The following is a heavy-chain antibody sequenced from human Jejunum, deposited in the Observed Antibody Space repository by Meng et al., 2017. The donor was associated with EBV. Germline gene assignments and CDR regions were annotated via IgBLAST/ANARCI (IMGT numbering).Heavy chain of an antibody. CDR1: GYTFTNYH. D-gene: IGHD6-25*01. J-gene: IGHJ5*02. V-gene: IGHV1-46*01. Sequence: QVQLVQSGAEVKKPGASVKVSCKSSGYTFTNYHMHWVRQAPGQGVEWKGIINPSGSRTTYAQIFQGRVTMTRDTSTSTDYMELSSLRSEDTAVYYCARDNSIAAIGSWWFDPWGQGPLVTVSS. CDR2: INPSGSRT. CDR3: ARDNSIAAIGSWWFDP.